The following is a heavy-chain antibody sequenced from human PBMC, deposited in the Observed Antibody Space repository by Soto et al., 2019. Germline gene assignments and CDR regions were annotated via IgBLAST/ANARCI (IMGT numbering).Heavy chain of an antibody. D-gene: IGHD1-26*01. V-gene: IGHV5-51*01. CDR1: GYSFTSYW. CDR2: IYPGDSDT. Sequence: PGESLKISCKGSGYSFTSYWIGWVRQMPGKGLEWMGIIYPGDSDTRYSPSFQGQVTISADKSISTAYLQWSSLKASDTAMYYCARHVGIVGATYSYYYGMDVWGQGTTVTVSS. CDR3: ARHVGIVGATYSYYYGMDV. J-gene: IGHJ6*02.